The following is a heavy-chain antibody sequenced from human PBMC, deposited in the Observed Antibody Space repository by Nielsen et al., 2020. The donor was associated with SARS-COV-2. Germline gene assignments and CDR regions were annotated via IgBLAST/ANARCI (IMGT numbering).Heavy chain of an antibody. CDR1: GFRFSAYW. CDR2: IKQDGSEK. Sequence: GGSLRLSCAASGFRFSAYWMTWVRQGPGKGLEWVAHIKQDGSEKHYVDSVRGRFSISRDNGKKSVYLHMNSLRVEDTAVYYCARIWYGVQWYFDFWGRGTLVTVSS. CDR3: ARIWYGVQWYFDF. V-gene: IGHV3-7*03. J-gene: IGHJ2*01. D-gene: IGHD3-10*01.